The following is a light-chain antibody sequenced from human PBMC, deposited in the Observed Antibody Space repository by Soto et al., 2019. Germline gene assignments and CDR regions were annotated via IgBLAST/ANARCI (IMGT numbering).Light chain of an antibody. CDR1: QSLGKY. CDR2: AAS. Sequence: DIQMTQSPSSLPAPIGDGSTLTCRASQSLGKYLNWYQHNPGKARKLLIFAASTLQLGVPSRFSGSGSGTEFTLSISSLQPEDFATYFCLQTNSSPFTFGGGTKVEIK. CDR3: LQTNSSPFT. J-gene: IGKJ4*01. V-gene: IGKV1-39*01.